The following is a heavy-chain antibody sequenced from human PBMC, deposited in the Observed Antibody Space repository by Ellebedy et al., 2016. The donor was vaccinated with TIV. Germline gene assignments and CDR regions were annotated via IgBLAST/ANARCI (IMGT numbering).Heavy chain of an antibody. D-gene: IGHD4-17*01. CDR1: GYTFTSYF. V-gene: IGHV1-46*01. CDR2: INPSGGTT. CDR3: ARANTVTPGSGLNWFDY. Sequence: ASVKVSCKASGYTFTSYFMHWVRQAPGQGLEWMGIINPSGGTTSYAQNLQGRVTMTTDTSTSTAYMELRSLTSDDTAVYYCARANTVTPGSGLNWFDYWGQGTLVTVSS. J-gene: IGHJ5*01.